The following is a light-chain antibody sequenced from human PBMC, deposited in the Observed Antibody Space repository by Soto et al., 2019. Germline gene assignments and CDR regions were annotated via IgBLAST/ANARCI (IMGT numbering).Light chain of an antibody. V-gene: IGLV2-14*01. CDR2: DVS. J-gene: IGLJ1*01. Sequence: QSALTQPASVSGSPGQSITISCTGTSSDVGGYNYVSWYQQHPGKAPKLMIYDVSNRPSGVSNRFSGSMSGNTASLTISGLQAEDEADYYCSSYTSSSTLGYVFGTGTKVTVL. CDR1: SSDVGGYNY. CDR3: SSYTSSSTLGYV.